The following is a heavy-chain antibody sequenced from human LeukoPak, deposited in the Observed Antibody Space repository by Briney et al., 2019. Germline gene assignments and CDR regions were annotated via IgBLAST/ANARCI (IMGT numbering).Heavy chain of an antibody. J-gene: IGHJ6*03. CDR3: ARDARSGSGSYYPYYYYYYMDV. CDR2: IYYSGST. CDR1: GGPISSYY. Sequence: SETLSLTCTVSGGPISSYYWSWIRQPPGKGLEWIGYIYYSGSTNYNPSLKSRVTISVDTSKNQFSLKLSSVTAADTAVYYCARDARSGSGSYYPYYYYYYMDVWGKGTTVTVSS. V-gene: IGHV4-59*01. D-gene: IGHD3-10*01.